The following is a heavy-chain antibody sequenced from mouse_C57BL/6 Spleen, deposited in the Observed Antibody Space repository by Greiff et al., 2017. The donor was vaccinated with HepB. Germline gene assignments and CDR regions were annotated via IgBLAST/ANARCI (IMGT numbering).Heavy chain of an antibody. Sequence: VQLQESGPELVKPGASVKISCKASGYAFSSSWMNWVKQRPGKGLEWIGRIYPGDGDTNYNGTFKGKATLTADKSSSTAYMQLSSLTSEDSAVYFCARWDLYYYGSSYIDYWGQGTTLTVSS. V-gene: IGHV1-82*01. CDR2: IYPGDGDT. D-gene: IGHD1-1*01. CDR1: GYAFSSSW. CDR3: ARWDLYYYGSSYIDY. J-gene: IGHJ2*01.